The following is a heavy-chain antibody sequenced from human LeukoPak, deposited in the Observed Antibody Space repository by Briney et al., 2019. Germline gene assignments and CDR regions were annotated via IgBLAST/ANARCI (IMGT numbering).Heavy chain of an antibody. J-gene: IGHJ4*02. V-gene: IGHV3-21*01. CDR1: GFTFSSYS. D-gene: IGHD3-10*01. CDR2: ISSSSNYI. Sequence: GDSLRLSCAASGFTFSSYSMNWVRQAPGKGLEWVSSISSSSNYIYYTESVKGRFTISRDNAKNSLYLQMNSLRAEDTAVYYCARDQRYSSGQDYWGQGTLVTVSS. CDR3: ARDQRYSSGQDY.